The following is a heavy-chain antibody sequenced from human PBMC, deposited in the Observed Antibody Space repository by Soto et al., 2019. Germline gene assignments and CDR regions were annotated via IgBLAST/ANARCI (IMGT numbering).Heavy chain of an antibody. Sequence: GGSLRLSCSASGFTFSSYAMHWVRQAPGKGLEYVSAISSNGGGTYYADSVKGRYTIARDNSKYTLYLQMSSLRAEETAAYYCVKDPTTYYDFWSGYYKLDYWGQGTLVTVSS. D-gene: IGHD3-3*01. V-gene: IGHV3-64D*08. CDR3: VKDPTTYYDFWSGYYKLDY. CDR2: ISSNGGGT. J-gene: IGHJ4*02. CDR1: GFTFSSYA.